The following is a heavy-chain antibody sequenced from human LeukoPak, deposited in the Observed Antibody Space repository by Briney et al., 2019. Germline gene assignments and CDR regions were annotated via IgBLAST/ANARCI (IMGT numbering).Heavy chain of an antibody. Sequence: GGSLRLSCAASGFTVSSNYMSWVRQAPGKGLEWVSVIYSGGSTYYADSVKGRFTISRDDSKNTLYLQMNSLRAEDTAVYYCARDRGYSYGPSAYYYYGMDVWGQGTTVTVSS. D-gene: IGHD5-18*01. CDR3: ARDRGYSYGPSAYYYYGMDV. CDR1: GFTVSSNY. CDR2: IYSGGST. J-gene: IGHJ6*02. V-gene: IGHV3-66*01.